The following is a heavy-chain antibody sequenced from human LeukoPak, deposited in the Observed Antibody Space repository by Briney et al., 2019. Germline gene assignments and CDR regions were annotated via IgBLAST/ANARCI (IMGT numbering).Heavy chain of an antibody. V-gene: IGHV4-34*01. CDR1: GGSFSAYY. CDR2: INHSGST. Sequence: SGTLSLTCAVYGGSFSAYYWSWIRQPPGKGLEWIGEINHSGSTSYNPSLKSRLTISADTSMNQFSLKLSSVTAADTAVYYCARGFNGDYSYSYYYYYMDVWGKGTTVSVSS. CDR3: ARGFNGDYSYSYYYYYMDV. D-gene: IGHD4-17*01. J-gene: IGHJ6*03.